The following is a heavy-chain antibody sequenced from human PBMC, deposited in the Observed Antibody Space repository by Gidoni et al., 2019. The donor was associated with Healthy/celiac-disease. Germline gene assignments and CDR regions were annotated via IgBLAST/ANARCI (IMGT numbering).Heavy chain of an antibody. Sequence: VQLVQSSAEVKKPVSSVKVSCKASGGTFSSYAISWVRQVPRQGLEWMGRIILILGIANYAQKFQGRFTITADKSTSTAYMELSSLRSEDTAVYYCARAWDYYGSEYYYGMDVWGQGTTVTVSS. CDR1: GGTFSSYA. V-gene: IGHV1-69*09. D-gene: IGHD3-10*01. CDR2: IILILGIA. CDR3: ARAWDYYGSEYYYGMDV. J-gene: IGHJ6*02.